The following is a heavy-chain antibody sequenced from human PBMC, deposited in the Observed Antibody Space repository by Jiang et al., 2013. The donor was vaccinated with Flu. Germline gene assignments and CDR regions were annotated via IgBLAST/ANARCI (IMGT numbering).Heavy chain of an antibody. CDR3: ARGRAVAVTDYFDY. Sequence: LLKPSETLSLTCAVYGGSFSGYYWSWIRQPPGKGLEWIGEINHSGSTNYNPSLKSRVTISVDTSKNQFSLKLSSVTAADTAVYYCARGRAVAVTDYFDYWGQGTLVTVSS. CDR2: INHSGST. J-gene: IGHJ4*02. D-gene: IGHD6-19*01. V-gene: IGHV4-34*01. CDR1: GGSFSGYY.